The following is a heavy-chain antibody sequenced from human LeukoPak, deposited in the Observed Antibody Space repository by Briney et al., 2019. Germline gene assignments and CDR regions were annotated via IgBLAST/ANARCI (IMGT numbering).Heavy chain of an antibody. Sequence: GESLKIPCKGSGYSFTRYWIGWVRQMPGKGLEWMGIIYPGDSDTRYSPSFQGQVTISADNSISTAYLQWSSLKASDTDIYYCARHRDAGYYYYMDVWAKGTTVTVSS. V-gene: IGHV5-51*01. CDR2: IYPGDSDT. CDR3: ARHRDAGYYYYMDV. D-gene: IGHD2-8*01. J-gene: IGHJ6*03. CDR1: GYSFTRYW.